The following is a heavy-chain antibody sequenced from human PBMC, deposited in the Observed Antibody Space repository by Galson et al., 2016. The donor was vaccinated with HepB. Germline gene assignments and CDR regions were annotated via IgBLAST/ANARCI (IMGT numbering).Heavy chain of an antibody. V-gene: IGHV4-59*08. CDR2: MYYIGTT. CDR3: ARSSGAAGAHTPWFDS. CDR1: GSSLHSYY. D-gene: IGHD3-10*01. Sequence: SETLSLTCTVSGSSLHSYYWTWIRQSPGKGLEWIGYMYYIGTTNYNPSLRGRVSISVDTSKSQFSLILGSVTAADTAVYYCARSSGAAGAHTPWFDSWGQGTLVVVSS. J-gene: IGHJ5*01.